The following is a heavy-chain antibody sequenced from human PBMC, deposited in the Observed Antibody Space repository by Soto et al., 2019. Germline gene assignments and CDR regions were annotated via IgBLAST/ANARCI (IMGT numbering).Heavy chain of an antibody. CDR1: GFSLSSTRMA. CDR3: AHIVVAGLGYYFDY. D-gene: IGHD6-19*01. Sequence: QITLKASGPTLVKPTQTLTLTCTFSGFSLSSTRMAVGWIRQPPGKALEWLALIYWDDDKRYSPFLKSRLTITKDTSKNQVGLTMSNMEPVDTSRYYCAHIVVAGLGYYFDYWGQETLVTVSS. J-gene: IGHJ4*02. CDR2: IYWDDDK. V-gene: IGHV2-5*02.